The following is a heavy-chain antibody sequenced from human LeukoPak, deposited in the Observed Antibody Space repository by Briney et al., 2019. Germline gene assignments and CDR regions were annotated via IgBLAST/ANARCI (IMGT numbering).Heavy chain of an antibody. CDR1: GGTFSSYA. J-gene: IGHJ5*02. D-gene: IGHD2-2*01. V-gene: IGHV1-69*05. CDR2: IIPIFGTA. CDR3: ASSGYCSSTSCLYNWFDP. Sequence: GASVKVSCKASGGTFSSYAISWVRQAPGQGLEWMGRIIPIFGTANYAQKFQGRVTITTDESTSTAHMELSSLRSEDTAVYYCASSGYCSSTSCLYNWFDPWGQGTLVTVSS.